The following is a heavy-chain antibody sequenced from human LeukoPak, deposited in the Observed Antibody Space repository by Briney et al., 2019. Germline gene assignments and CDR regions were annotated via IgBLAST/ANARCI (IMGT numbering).Heavy chain of an antibody. CDR1: GFTFSGSV. D-gene: IGHD2-2*01. Sequence: GGSLRLSCAASGFTFSGSVMHWVRQASGEGLEWVGRIRNKPNNYATSYAAAVRGRFSISRDDSKNTAYLQMDSLKTEDTAVYYCTSDTRGHFDYWGQGSLVTVSS. CDR3: TSDTRGHFDY. J-gene: IGHJ4*02. CDR2: IRNKPNNYAT. V-gene: IGHV3-73*01.